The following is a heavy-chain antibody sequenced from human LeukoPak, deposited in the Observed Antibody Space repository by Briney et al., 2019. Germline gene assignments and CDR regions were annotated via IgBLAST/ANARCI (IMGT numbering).Heavy chain of an antibody. CDR3: ARERSTSWVDY. CDR1: GGSFSGYY. V-gene: IGHV4-34*01. D-gene: IGHD2-2*01. CDR2: INHSGST. Sequence: PSETLSLTCAVYGGSFSGYYWSWIRQPPGKGLEWIGEINHSGSTNYNPSLKSRVTISVDTSKNQFSLKLSSVTAADTALYYCARERSTSWVDYWGQGTLVTVSS. J-gene: IGHJ4*02.